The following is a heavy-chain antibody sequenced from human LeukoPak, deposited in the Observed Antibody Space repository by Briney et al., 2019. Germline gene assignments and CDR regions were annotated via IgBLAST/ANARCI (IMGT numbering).Heavy chain of an antibody. D-gene: IGHD3-16*01. J-gene: IGHJ4*02. Sequence: GRSLRLSCAASGFTFSSYAMSWVRQAPGKGLEWVSAISGSGGSTYYADSVKGRFTISRDNSKNTLYLQMNSLRAEDTAVYYCAKDPLRDDYVWGSYGAVDYWGQGTLVTVSS. V-gene: IGHV3-23*01. CDR1: GFTFSSYA. CDR2: ISGSGGST. CDR3: AKDPLRDDYVWGSYGAVDY.